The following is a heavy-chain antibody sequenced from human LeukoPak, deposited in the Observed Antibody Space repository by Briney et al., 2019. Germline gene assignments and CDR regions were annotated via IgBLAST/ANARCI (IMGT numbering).Heavy chain of an antibody. CDR3: ARVSGQAFDY. V-gene: IGHV4-61*08. J-gene: IGHJ4*02. CDR1: GGSISSGGYS. Sequence: PSETLSLTCAVSGGSISSGGYSWSWIRQPPGKGLEWIGYIYYSGSTNYNPSLKSRVTISVDTSKNQFSLKLSSVTAADTAVYYCARVSGQAFDYWGQGTLVTVSS. CDR2: IYYSGST. D-gene: IGHD3-10*01.